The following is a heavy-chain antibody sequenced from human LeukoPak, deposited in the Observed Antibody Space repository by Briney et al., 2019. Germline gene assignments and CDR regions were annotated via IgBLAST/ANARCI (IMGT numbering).Heavy chain of an antibody. J-gene: IGHJ5*02. Sequence: GESLKISCKGSGYSFTSYWIGWVRQMPGKGLEWMGIIYPGDSDTRYSPSFQGQVTISADKSISTAYLQWSSLKASDTAMYYCARDSQSPSAIAGEGWFDPWGQGTLVTVSS. D-gene: IGHD6-13*01. CDR2: IYPGDSDT. CDR1: GYSFTSYW. CDR3: ARDSQSPSAIAGEGWFDP. V-gene: IGHV5-51*01.